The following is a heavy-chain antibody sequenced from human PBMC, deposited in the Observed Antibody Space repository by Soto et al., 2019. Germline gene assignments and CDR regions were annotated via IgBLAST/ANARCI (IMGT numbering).Heavy chain of an antibody. V-gene: IGHV1-46*01. CDR2: INPSGGST. J-gene: IGHJ4*02. CDR1: GYTFTNYY. Sequence: QVQLVQSGAEVKKPGASVKVSCKASGYTFTNYYMHWVRQAPGQGLEWMGIINPSGGSTSYAQKFQGRVTITRDTSTSTVYMELSSLRLEDTAVYYCAREWPVTSDYWGQGTLVTVSS. CDR3: AREWPVTSDY. D-gene: IGHD4-17*01.